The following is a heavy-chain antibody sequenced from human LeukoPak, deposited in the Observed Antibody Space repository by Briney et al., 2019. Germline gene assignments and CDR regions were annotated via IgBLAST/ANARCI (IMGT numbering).Heavy chain of an antibody. CDR1: GFIFSNYA. Sequence: GGSLRLSCAASGFIFSNYAMHWVRRAPGKGLEWVAAISYHGSSTYYADSVKGRFAISRDNSRDTLYLQMNSLRAEDTAVYYCARLSDYGESDYWGQGTLVTVSS. CDR2: ISYHGSST. D-gene: IGHD4-17*01. CDR3: ARLSDYGESDY. J-gene: IGHJ4*02. V-gene: IGHV3-30*09.